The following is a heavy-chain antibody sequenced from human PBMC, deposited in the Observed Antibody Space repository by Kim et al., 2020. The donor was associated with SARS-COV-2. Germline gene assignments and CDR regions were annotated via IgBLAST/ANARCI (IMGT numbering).Heavy chain of an antibody. CDR3: ARLKGSSYDFWSGEDAFDI. D-gene: IGHD3-3*01. V-gene: IGHV4-34*01. CDR1: GGSFSGYY. J-gene: IGHJ3*02. Sequence: SETLSLTCAVYGGSFSGYYWSWIRQPPGKGLEWIGEINHSGSTNYNPSLKSRVTISVDTSKNQFSLKLSSVTAADTAVYYCARLKGSSYDFWSGEDAFDIWGQGTMVTVSS. CDR2: INHSGST.